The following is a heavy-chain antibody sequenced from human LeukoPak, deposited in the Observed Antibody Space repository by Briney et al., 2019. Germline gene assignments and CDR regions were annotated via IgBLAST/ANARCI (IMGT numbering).Heavy chain of an antibody. V-gene: IGHV4-59*01. J-gene: IGHJ4*02. CDR2: IYYSGST. CDR1: GGSISSYY. Sequence: SETLSLTCTVSGGSISSYYWSWIRQPPGKGLEWIGYIYYSGSTNYIPSLKSRVTISVDTSKNQFSLKLSSVTAADTAVYYCARDMRYSSGWDDNYYFDYWGQGTLVTVSS. CDR3: ARDMRYSSGWDDNYYFDY. D-gene: IGHD6-19*01.